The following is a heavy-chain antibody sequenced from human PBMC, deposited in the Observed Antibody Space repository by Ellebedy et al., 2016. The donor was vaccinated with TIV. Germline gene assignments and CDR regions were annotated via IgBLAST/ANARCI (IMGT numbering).Heavy chain of an antibody. J-gene: IGHJ3*02. CDR2: IYSDGSGGST. D-gene: IGHD3-10*01. Sequence: GESLKISCAASGFTVSSSYMSWVRQAPGKRLEWVSVIYSDGSGGSTYYADSVKGRFIISRDNSKNTLYLQMNSLRAEDTAVYYCANRYGAGSYYDAFDIWGQGTKVTVSS. CDR1: GFTVSSSY. V-gene: IGHV3-53*01. CDR3: ANRYGAGSYYDAFDI.